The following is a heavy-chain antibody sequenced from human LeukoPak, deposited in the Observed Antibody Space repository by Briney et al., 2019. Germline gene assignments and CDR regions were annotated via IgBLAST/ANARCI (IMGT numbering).Heavy chain of an antibody. CDR3: ARDSLDVVRGVIPRAYYYYGMDV. V-gene: IGHV3-53*01. CDR1: GFTVSSNY. Sequence: AGGSLRLSCAASGFTVSSNYMSWVRQAPGKGLEWVSVIHSGGSTYYADSVKGRFTISRDNSKNTLYLQMNSLRAEDTAVYYCARDSLDVVRGVIPRAYYYYGMDVWGKGTTVTVSS. J-gene: IGHJ6*04. D-gene: IGHD3-10*01. CDR2: IHSGGST.